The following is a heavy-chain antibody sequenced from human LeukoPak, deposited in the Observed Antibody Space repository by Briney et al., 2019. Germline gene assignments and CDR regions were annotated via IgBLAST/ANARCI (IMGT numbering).Heavy chain of an antibody. CDR3: AKGAEVGELLLPFDY. CDR2: ISSSGSTI. D-gene: IGHD3-10*01. CDR1: GFTFSSYE. J-gene: IGHJ4*02. Sequence: GGSLRLSCAASGFTFSSYEMNWVPQAPGHGLEWGSYISSSGSTIYYAVYVKGRFTIYRDNAKNSLYLQMNSLRAEATALYYCAKGAEVGELLLPFDYWGQGTMVTVSS. V-gene: IGHV3-48*03.